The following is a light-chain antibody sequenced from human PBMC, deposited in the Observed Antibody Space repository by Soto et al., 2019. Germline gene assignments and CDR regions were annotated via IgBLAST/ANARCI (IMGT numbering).Light chain of an antibody. CDR2: DAS. V-gene: IGKV3-20*01. CDR1: QSVASGH. Sequence: EIVLTQSPCTLSLSPGERATLSCRASQSVASGHLAWYQQTPGQAPRLLVSDASSRATGIPDRFSGSASGTDFTITISRLQPEDSAMYYGQQYGTAPIAFGQGTRLDIK. J-gene: IGKJ5*01. CDR3: QQYGTAPIA.